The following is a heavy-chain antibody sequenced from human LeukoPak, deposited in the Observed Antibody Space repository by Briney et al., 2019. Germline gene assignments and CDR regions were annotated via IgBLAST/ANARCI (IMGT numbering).Heavy chain of an antibody. CDR3: ASGYFDY. Sequence: GGSLRLSCAASGFTFSSYGMHWVRQAPGKGLEWVAVISYDGSNKYYADSVKGRFTISRDNSKNTLYLQMNSLRAEDTAVYYCASGYFDYWGQGNVVTVSS. CDR1: GFTFSSYG. V-gene: IGHV3-30*03. CDR2: ISYDGSNK. J-gene: IGHJ4*02.